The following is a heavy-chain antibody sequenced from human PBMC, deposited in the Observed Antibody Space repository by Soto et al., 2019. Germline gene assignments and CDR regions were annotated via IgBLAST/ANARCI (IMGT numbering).Heavy chain of an antibody. Sequence: GGSLRLSCADSGFTVSSNYMSWVRQAPGKGLEWVSVIYSGGSTYYADSVKGRFTISRDNSKNTLYLQMNSLRVEDTAVYYCARGAPYGSGSYYKDWGQGTLVTSPQ. CDR2: IYSGGST. V-gene: IGHV3-53*01. CDR1: GFTVSSNY. CDR3: ARGAPYGSGSYYKD. D-gene: IGHD3-10*01. J-gene: IGHJ1*01.